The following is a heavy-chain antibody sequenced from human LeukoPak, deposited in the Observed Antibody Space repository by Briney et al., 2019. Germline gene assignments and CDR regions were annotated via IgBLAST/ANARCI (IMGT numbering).Heavy chain of an antibody. D-gene: IGHD3/OR15-3a*01. J-gene: IGHJ3*01. CDR1: GGPFDNYA. CDR2: IIPSLNRA. Sequence: CSVTGTCKSSGGPFDNYAINWVRPAPGQGLEWMGRIIPSLNRANYAQIKLTITADKSTATRYMELSGLRYEDTAVYYCARRTDRVEDVFDV. V-gene: IGHV1-69*04. CDR3: ARRTDRVEDVFDV.